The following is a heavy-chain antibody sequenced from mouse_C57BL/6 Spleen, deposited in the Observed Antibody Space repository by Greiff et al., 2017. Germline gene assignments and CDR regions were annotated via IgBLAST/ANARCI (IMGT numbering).Heavy chain of an antibody. Sequence: VKLVESGPELVKPGASVKLSCKASGYAFSSSWMNWVKQRPGKGLEWIGRIYPGDGDTNYNGKFKGKATLTADKSSSTAYMQLSSLTSEDSAVYFCAGVGRAWFAYWGQGTLVTVSA. CDR3: AGVGRAWFAY. CDR2: IYPGDGDT. CDR1: GYAFSSSW. V-gene: IGHV1-82*01. J-gene: IGHJ3*01. D-gene: IGHD4-1*01.